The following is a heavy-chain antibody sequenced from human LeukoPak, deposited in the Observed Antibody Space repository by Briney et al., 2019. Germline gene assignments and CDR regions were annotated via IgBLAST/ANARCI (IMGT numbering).Heavy chain of an antibody. Sequence: GGSLGLSCAASGFTVSSNYMSWVRQAPGKGLEWVAVIYSGGSTYYADSVKGRFTISRDNSKNTLYLQMNSLRAEDTAVYYCAREIYGDYGRFDYWGQGTLVTVSS. CDR1: GFTVSSNY. J-gene: IGHJ4*02. CDR3: AREIYGDYGRFDY. D-gene: IGHD4-17*01. V-gene: IGHV3-53*01. CDR2: IYSGGST.